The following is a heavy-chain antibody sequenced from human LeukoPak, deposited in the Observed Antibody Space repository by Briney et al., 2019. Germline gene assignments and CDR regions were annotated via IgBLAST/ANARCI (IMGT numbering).Heavy chain of an antibody. CDR1: GGSFSGSY. V-gene: IGHV4-34*01. CDR2: INHSGST. J-gene: IGHJ6*03. CDR3: ARAHPYSRGWYTGGWSYYYYMDV. Sequence: SDTLSLTCAVYGGSFSGSYWSWIRQPPGKGLEWIGEINHSGSTNYNPSLKSRVTISVDTSKNQFSLKLSSVTAADTAVYYCARAHPYSRGWYTGGWSYYYYMDVWGKGTTVTVSS. D-gene: IGHD6-19*01.